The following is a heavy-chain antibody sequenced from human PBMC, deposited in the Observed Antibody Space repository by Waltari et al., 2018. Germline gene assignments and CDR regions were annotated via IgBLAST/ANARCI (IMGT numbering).Heavy chain of an antibody. Sequence: QVQLQESGPGLVKPSQTLSLTCTVAGGSISSGGYYWSWIRRHPGKGLEWIGYSHYSGSTYYNPSLKSLVTILIDTSKNQFSLKLSSVTVADTAVYYCARLASDAFDIWGQGTMVTV. CDR1: GGSISSGGYY. CDR2: SHYSGST. J-gene: IGHJ3*02. V-gene: IGHV4-31*01. CDR3: ARLASDAFDI.